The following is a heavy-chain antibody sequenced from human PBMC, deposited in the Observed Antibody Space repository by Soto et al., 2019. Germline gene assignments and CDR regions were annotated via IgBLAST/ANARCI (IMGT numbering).Heavy chain of an antibody. Sequence: EVHLLESGGGLVQTGGSLRLACAASGFTFSSHTMNWVRQAPGKGLEWVSGISGSGTGTYYAASVKGRFTISRDNSEEAVYLQMSSLAAEDTAVYYCAKEGRFGSSRPAGDSWGQGTLVTVSS. V-gene: IGHV3-23*01. CDR1: GFTFSSHT. J-gene: IGHJ5*01. CDR3: AKEGRFGSSRPAGDS. D-gene: IGHD6-13*01. CDR2: ISGSGTGT.